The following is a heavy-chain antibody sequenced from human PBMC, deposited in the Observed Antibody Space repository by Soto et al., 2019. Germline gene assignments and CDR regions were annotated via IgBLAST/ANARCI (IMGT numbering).Heavy chain of an antibody. CDR3: AKDRRAGGNSAFFFDF. CDR2: ISATGGGT. D-gene: IGHD3-16*01. CDR1: GFKFSNYA. Sequence: GGSLRLSCAASGFKFSNYAMSWVRQAPGKGLEWVSLISATGGGTYYADSVKGRFTISRDNSHNTLYLQVHSLTAEDTAVYYCAKDRRAGGNSAFFFDFWGQGSQVTVSS. J-gene: IGHJ5*01. V-gene: IGHV3-23*01.